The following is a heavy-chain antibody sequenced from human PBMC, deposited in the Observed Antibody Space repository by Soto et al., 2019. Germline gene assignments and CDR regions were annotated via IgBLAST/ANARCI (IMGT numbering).Heavy chain of an antibody. CDR2: INHSGST. CDR1: GGSFSGYY. J-gene: IGHJ6*02. Sequence: QVQLQQWGAGLLKPSETLSLTCAVYGGSFSGYYWSWIRQPPGKGLEWIGEINHSGSTNYNPSLMSRVITSVDTSKNQFSLQLSSVTAADTAVYYCARVTGRYYYGMDVWGQGTTVTVSS. CDR3: ARVTGRYYYGMDV. V-gene: IGHV4-34*01.